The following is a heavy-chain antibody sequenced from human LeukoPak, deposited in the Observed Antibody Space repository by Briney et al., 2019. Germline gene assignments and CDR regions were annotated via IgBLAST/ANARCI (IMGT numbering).Heavy chain of an antibody. CDR3: ARAASDYDFVY. Sequence: SETLSLTCTVSGGSISSGDYYWSWIRQRPGKGLEWIGYIYYSGSTYYNLSLRSRVSISVDTSKNQFSLKLSSVTAADTAVYYCARAASDYDFVYWGQGTLVTVSS. D-gene: IGHD5-12*01. J-gene: IGHJ4*02. CDR1: GGSISSGDYY. V-gene: IGHV4-31*03. CDR2: IYYSGST.